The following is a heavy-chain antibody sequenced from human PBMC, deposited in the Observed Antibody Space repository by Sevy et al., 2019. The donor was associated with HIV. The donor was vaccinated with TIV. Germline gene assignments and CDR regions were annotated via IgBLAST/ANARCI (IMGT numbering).Heavy chain of an antibody. CDR1: GYTFTGYY. Sequence: ASVKVSCKASGYTFTGYYMHWVRQAPGQGLEWMGWINPNSGGTNYAQKFQGRVTMTRDTSISTAYMELSRLRSDDTAVYYWASGLGQPLLLSRETVGELTFFDPWGQGTLVTVSS. CDR2: INPNSGGT. CDR3: ASGLGQPLLLSRETVGELTFFDP. V-gene: IGHV1-2*02. D-gene: IGHD2-21*02. J-gene: IGHJ5*02.